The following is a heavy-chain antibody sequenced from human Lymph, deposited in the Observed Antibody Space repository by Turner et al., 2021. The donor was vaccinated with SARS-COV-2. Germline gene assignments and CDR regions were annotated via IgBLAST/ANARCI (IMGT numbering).Heavy chain of an antibody. CDR3: ARRRQWLVHWYFDL. CDR1: GGSISSSCYY. CDR2: LYYSGST. V-gene: IGHV4-39*01. Sequence: QLQLQESGPGLVKPSETLSITCTVSGGSISSSCYYWGWVRQPPGKGLEWIGSLYYSGSTYYNPSLKSRVTISVDTSKNQFSLKLSSVTAADTAFYYCARRRQWLVHWYFDLWGRGTLVTVSS. D-gene: IGHD6-19*01. J-gene: IGHJ2*01.